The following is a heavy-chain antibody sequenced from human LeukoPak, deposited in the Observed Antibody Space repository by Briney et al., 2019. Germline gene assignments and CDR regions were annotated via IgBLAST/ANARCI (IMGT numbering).Heavy chain of an antibody. CDR3: AREYDSRARFDS. CDR2: IFSTGEYI. Sequence: GDSLRLSCAASGFTFSSYARNWVRRPAGKGLEWISYIFSTGEYIYYADSVKGRFTISRDNARNSVYLKMNSLRVEDTAIYYCAREYDSRARFDSWGQGTLVTVSS. CDR1: GFTFSSYA. J-gene: IGHJ4*02. D-gene: IGHD6-13*01. V-gene: IGHV3-21*05.